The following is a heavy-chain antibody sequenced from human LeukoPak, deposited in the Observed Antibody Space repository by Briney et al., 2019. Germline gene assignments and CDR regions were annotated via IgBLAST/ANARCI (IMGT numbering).Heavy chain of an antibody. CDR2: ISAYNGNT. Sequence: KPGASVKVSCKASGYTFTSYGISWVRQAPGQGLEWMGWISAYNGNTNYAQKLQGRVTMTTDTSTSTAYMELRSLRSDDTAVYYCARERMITFGGVMSYYYYMDVWGKGTTVTVSS. J-gene: IGHJ6*03. V-gene: IGHV1-18*01. D-gene: IGHD3-16*01. CDR3: ARERMITFGGVMSYYYYMDV. CDR1: GYTFTSYG.